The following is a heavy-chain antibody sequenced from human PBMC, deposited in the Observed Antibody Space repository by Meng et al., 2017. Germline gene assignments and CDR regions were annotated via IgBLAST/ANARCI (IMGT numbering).Heavy chain of an antibody. CDR1: GDSVTVGSHY. CDR2: IDYGGST. D-gene: IGHD3-16*01. CDR3: ARTRGDYYFDY. J-gene: IGHJ4*02. Sequence: QVPLQDPGPGLVRPSETLSLTCTVSGDSVTVGSHYWSWIRQPPGKGLEWIGYIDYGGSTSYNSSLRSRVTISVDTSNNQFSLKLSSVTAADTAVFYCARTRGDYYFDYWGQGTLVTVSS. V-gene: IGHV4-61*01.